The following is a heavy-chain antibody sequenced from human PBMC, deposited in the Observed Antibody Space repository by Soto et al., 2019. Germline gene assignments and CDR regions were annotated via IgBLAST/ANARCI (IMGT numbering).Heavy chain of an antibody. J-gene: IGHJ4*02. D-gene: IGHD5-18*01. V-gene: IGHV3-30*18. CDR2: ISYDGSNK. Sequence: QVQLVESGGGVVQPGRSLRLSCAASGFTFSSYGMHWVRQAPGKGLEWVAVISYDGSNKYYADSVKGRFTISRDNSKNTLYLQMNSLRAEDRAVYYCAKDPRRAQLWPTLADWGQGTLVTVSS. CDR1: GFTFSSYG. CDR3: AKDPRRAQLWPTLAD.